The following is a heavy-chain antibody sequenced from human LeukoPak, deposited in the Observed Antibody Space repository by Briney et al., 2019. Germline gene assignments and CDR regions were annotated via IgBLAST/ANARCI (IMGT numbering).Heavy chain of an antibody. D-gene: IGHD3-9*01. V-gene: IGHV3-13*01. CDR2: IGIAGDT. CDR1: GFTFSTYD. CDR3: ARGLYDILTVLDV. J-gene: IGHJ6*02. Sequence: GGSLRLSCTASGFTFSTYDMHWVRQATGKGLGWVSGIGIAGDTHYSDSVKGRFTISRENAKNSLYLQMNSLRAGDTAVYYCARGLYDILTVLDVWGQGTTVTVSS.